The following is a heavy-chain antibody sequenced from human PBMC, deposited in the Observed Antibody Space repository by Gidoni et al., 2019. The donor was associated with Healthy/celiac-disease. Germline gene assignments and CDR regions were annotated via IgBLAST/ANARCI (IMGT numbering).Heavy chain of an antibody. CDR3: AAVRAVTTYYDNAFDI. D-gene: IGHD3-16*01. Sequence: QMQLVQSGPEVKKPGTSVKVSCKASGFTFTSSAMQWVRQARGQRLEWIGWIVVGSSNTNYAQKFQERVTITRDMSTSTAYMELSSLRSEDTAVYYCAAVRAVTTYYDNAFDIWGQGTMVTVSS. J-gene: IGHJ3*02. CDR1: GFTFTSSA. V-gene: IGHV1-58*02. CDR2: IVVGSSNT.